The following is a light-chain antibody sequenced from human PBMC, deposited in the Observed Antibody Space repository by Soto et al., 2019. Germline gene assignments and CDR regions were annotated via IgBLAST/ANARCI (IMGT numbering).Light chain of an antibody. CDR2: KAS. V-gene: IGKV1-5*03. CDR3: QQYNSYWT. CDR1: QSISSW. Sequence: DIQMTQSPSTLSASVGDRVTITCRASQSISSWLAWYQQKPGKAPKLLIYKASNLESGVPSRFSGIGSGTESTLTISSLQPDDFATYYCQQYNSYWTFGQGTKVEVK. J-gene: IGKJ1*01.